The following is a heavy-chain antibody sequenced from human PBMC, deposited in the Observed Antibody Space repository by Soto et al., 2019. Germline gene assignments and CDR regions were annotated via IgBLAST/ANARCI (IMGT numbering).Heavy chain of an antibody. V-gene: IGHV1-69*06. D-gene: IGHD6-6*01. Sequence: QVQLVQSGAEVRKSGSSVKGSCKASGGAFTNTVINWVRHAPGQGFQWMGGIIPIFGTSNSAQKFQDRLTISSVTSTGTAYPELRSLQSDNTAIYYRAPARQDGLTWSYFFGSCGPRHLVTVAS. J-gene: IGHJ4*02. CDR2: IIPIFGTS. CDR3: APARQDGLTWSYFFGS. CDR1: GGAFTNTV.